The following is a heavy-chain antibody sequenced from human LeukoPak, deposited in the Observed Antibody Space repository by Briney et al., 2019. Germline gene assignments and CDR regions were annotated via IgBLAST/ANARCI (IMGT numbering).Heavy chain of an antibody. D-gene: IGHD3-10*01. J-gene: IGHJ4*02. CDR2: INAGNGNT. CDR1: GYTFTTYP. CDR3: AKDASGSHHDY. Sequence: ASVKVSCKASGYTFTTYPIHWVRQAPGQRVEWMGWINAGNGNTKYSQKFQGRVTITRDSSASTAYMELSSLRSEDTAVYYCAKDASGSHHDYWGQGTLVTVSS. V-gene: IGHV1-3*01.